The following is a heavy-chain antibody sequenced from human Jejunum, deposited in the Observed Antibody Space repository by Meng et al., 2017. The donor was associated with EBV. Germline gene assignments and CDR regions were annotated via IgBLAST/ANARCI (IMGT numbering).Heavy chain of an antibody. D-gene: IGHD3-3*02. CDR2: IYYSGAT. CDR3: ARRIRAGSSSEGLEWGY. CDR1: GDSISSSSYY. J-gene: IGHJ4*02. Sequence: QLQLQESGPGLVKPSETLSLTCTVSGDSISSSSYYWGWIRQPPGKGLEWIGSIYYSGATYYNPSLKSRVTISVDTSKNQFSLKLSSVTATDTAVYYCARRIRAGSSSEGLEWGYWGQGTLVTVYS. V-gene: IGHV4-39*01.